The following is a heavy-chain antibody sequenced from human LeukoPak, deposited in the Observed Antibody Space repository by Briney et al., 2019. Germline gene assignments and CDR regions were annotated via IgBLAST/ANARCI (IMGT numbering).Heavy chain of an antibody. CDR2: IYYSGST. V-gene: IGHV4-31*03. D-gene: IGHD6-13*01. CDR3: ARGYSSPLEGWFDP. CDR1: GGSISSGGYY. J-gene: IGHJ5*02. Sequence: PSQTLSLTCTVSGGSISSGGYYWSWIRQHPGKGLEWIGYIYYSGSTYYNPSLKSRVTISVDTSKNQFSLKLSSVTAADTAVYYCARGYSSPLEGWFDPWGQGTLVTVSS.